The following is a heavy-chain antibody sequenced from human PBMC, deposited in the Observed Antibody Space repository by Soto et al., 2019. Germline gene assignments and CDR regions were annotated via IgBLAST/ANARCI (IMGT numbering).Heavy chain of an antibody. CDR3: ERWIGGAYSFDY. V-gene: IGHV3-30-3*01. Sequence: QVQLVESGGGVVQPGRSLRLSCAASGFTFSSYAMHWVRQAPGKGLEWVAVISYDGSNKYYADSVKGRFTISRDNSKNTRYVQMNSLRAKDADVYDCERWIGGAYSFDYWGQGTLVTVSS. D-gene: IGHD2-2*03. CDR2: ISYDGSNK. J-gene: IGHJ4*02. CDR1: GFTFSSYA.